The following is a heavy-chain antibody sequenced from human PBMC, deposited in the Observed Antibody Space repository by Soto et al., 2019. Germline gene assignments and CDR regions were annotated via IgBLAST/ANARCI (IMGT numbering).Heavy chain of an antibody. CDR1: GYTFISYT. V-gene: IGHV1-3*01. D-gene: IGHD3-22*01. CDR3: ARVSSGSDAFDV. Sequence: GAPVKVSCKASGYTFISYTIHWVRQAPGQRLEWMVWIDAGNAKTKYSQKFQGRVTITRDTSASTTYMELSSLRFEDTAMYYCARVSSGSDAFDVWGQGTLVTVSS. CDR2: IDAGNAKT. J-gene: IGHJ3*01.